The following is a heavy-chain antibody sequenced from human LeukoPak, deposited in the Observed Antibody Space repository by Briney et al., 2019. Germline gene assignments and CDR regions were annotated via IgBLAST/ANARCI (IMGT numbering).Heavy chain of an antibody. J-gene: IGHJ4*02. V-gene: IGHV1-46*01. D-gene: IGHD6-13*01. Sequence: ASVKVSCKASGYTFTSYYMHWVRQAPGQGLGWMGIINPSGGSTSYAQKFQGRVTMTRDMSTSTVYMELSSLRSEDTAVYYCAREGAVEYSSSGFDYWGQGTLVTVSS. CDR3: AREGAVEYSSSGFDY. CDR2: INPSGGST. CDR1: GYTFTSYY.